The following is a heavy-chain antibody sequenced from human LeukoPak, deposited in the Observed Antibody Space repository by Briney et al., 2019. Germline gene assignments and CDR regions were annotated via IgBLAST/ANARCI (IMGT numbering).Heavy chain of an antibody. CDR1: GFTVSSNF. V-gene: IGHV3-53*05. D-gene: IGHD3-3*01. CDR3: ARDRGITIFGVDPQGWFDP. Sequence: GGSLRLSCAASGFTVSSNFMSWVRQAPGRGLEWVSIIYSGGSGGTTYYADSVKGRLTISRDKFRNTLYLQMNSLRVEDTAVYYCARDRGITIFGVDPQGWFDPWGQGTLVTVSS. CDR2: IYSGGSGGTT. J-gene: IGHJ5*02.